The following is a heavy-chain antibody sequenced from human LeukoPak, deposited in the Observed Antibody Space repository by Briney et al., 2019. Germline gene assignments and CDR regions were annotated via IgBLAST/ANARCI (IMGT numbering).Heavy chain of an antibody. J-gene: IGHJ4*02. CDR1: GGSISSYY. V-gene: IGHV4-59*01. D-gene: IGHD3-22*01. CDR2: IYYSGST. Sequence: PSETLSLTCTVSGGSISSYYWSWIRQPPGKGLEWIGYIYYSGSTNYNPSLKSRVTISVDTSKNQFSLKLSSVTAAGTAVYYCAGYYDITSGHFDYWGQGTLVTVSS. CDR3: AGYYDITSGHFDY.